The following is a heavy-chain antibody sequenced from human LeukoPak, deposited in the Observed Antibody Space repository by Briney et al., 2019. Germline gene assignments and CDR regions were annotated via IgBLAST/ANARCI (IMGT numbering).Heavy chain of an antibody. J-gene: IGHJ5*02. Sequence: SETLSLTCTVSGGSISSGSYYWSWIRQPAGKGLEWIGRICTSGSTNYNPSLKSRVTISVDTSKNQFSLKLSSVTAADTAVYYCARAAVALAPKNNWFDPWGQGTLVTVSS. D-gene: IGHD6-19*01. CDR3: ARAAVALAPKNNWFDP. CDR1: GGSISSGSYY. V-gene: IGHV4-61*02. CDR2: ICTSGST.